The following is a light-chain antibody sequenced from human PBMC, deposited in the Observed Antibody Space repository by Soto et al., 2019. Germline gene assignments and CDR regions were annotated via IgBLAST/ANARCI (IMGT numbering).Light chain of an antibody. V-gene: IGLV2-23*03. Sequence: QSALTQPASVSGSPGQSITISCSGTTSDVGGYNLVSWYQQHTAKAPKLLIYEGTQRPSGVSSRFSGSKSGNTASLTISGLQAEDEADYYCCSYAGSSNVFGTGTKLTVL. CDR2: EGT. J-gene: IGLJ1*01. CDR1: TSDVGGYNL. CDR3: CSYAGSSNV.